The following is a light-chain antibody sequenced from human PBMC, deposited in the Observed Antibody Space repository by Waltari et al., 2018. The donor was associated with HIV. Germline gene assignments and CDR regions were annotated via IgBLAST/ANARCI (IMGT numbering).Light chain of an antibody. V-gene: IGLV1-47*01. J-gene: IGLJ2*01. CDR1: SSNIGSNY. CDR2: WIN. CDR3: AAWGNSLSLL. Sequence: QSVLTQPPSASGTPGQRVTISCSGSSSNIGSNYVYWYQQLPGTAPTLSLDWINQRPAGVPDRVSGSKSGTAASLAISGLRSEDEADYYCAAWGNSLSLLFGGGTKLTVL.